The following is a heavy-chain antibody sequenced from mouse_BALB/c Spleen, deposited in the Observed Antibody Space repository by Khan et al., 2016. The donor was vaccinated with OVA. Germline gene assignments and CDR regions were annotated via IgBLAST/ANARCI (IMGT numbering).Heavy chain of an antibody. D-gene: IGHD2-14*01. J-gene: IGHJ2*01. CDR3: GRDYRYDDYFDY. CDR1: GFSLTSYD. Sequence: QVQLQVSGPGLVAPSQSLSITCTVSGFSLTSYDISWIRQPPGQGLEWLGVIWTGGGTNYNSAFLYRLSISKDNSKSQVFLKMNSLQTDDTAIYYCGRDYRYDDYFDYWGQGTTLPVSS. V-gene: IGHV2-9-2*01. CDR2: IWTGGGT.